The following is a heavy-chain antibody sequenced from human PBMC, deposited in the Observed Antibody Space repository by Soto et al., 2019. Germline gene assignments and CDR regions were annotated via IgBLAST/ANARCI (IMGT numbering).Heavy chain of an antibody. CDR1: GFTVSSNY. V-gene: IGHV3-66*01. CDR3: AARGEYCGGDCYLYY. J-gene: IGHJ4*02. CDR2: IYSGGST. Sequence: EVQLVESGGGLVQPGGSLRLSCAASGFTVSSNYMSWVRQAPGKGLEWVSVIYSGGSTYYADSVKGRFTISRDNSKNTLYLQMNSLRAEDTAVYYCAARGEYCGGDCYLYYWGQGTLVTVSS. D-gene: IGHD2-21*01.